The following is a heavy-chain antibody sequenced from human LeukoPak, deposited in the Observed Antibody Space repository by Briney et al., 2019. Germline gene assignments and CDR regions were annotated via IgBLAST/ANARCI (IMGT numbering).Heavy chain of an antibody. D-gene: IGHD6-25*01. J-gene: IGHJ4*02. CDR3: ARAKSAAGY. CDR2: INHSGST. V-gene: IGHV4-34*01. CDR1: GGSFSGYY. Sequence: SETLSLTCAVYGGSFSGYYWSWIRQPPGKGLEWIGEINHSGSTNYNPSLKSRVTISVDTSKNQFSLKMSSVTAADTAVYYCARAKSAAGYWGQGTLVTVSS.